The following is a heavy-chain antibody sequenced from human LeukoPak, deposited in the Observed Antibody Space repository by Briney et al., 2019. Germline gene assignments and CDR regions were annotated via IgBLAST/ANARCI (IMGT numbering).Heavy chain of an antibody. CDR1: GFTFSSFG. D-gene: IGHD2-21*01. CDR2: VKYDGISE. V-gene: IGHV3-30*02. CDR3: ARDNRHFVVVSGMTDHYMDV. J-gene: IGHJ6*03. Sequence: GGSLRLSCVASGFTFSSFGMHWVRQAPGKGLDWVAFVKYDGISEFYTDSVKGRFRISRDDSQSSVYLQMNGLKPEDTAVYYCARDNRHFVVVSGMTDHYMDVWGKGATVTISS.